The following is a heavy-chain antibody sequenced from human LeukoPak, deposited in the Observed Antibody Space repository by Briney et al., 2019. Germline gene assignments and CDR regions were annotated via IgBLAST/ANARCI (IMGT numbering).Heavy chain of an antibody. CDR1: GASISSHY. D-gene: IGHD4/OR15-4a*01. CDR2: IHYSGIT. CDR3: ARVYDYGKFDF. Sequence: SETLSLTCTVSGASISSHYWSWIRQPPGRGLEWIGYIHYSGITSYDPSLKSRVTMSIDTSKSQFPLNLNSVTAADTAVYYCARVYDYGKFDFWGPGTPLTVSS. V-gene: IGHV4-59*11. J-gene: IGHJ4*02.